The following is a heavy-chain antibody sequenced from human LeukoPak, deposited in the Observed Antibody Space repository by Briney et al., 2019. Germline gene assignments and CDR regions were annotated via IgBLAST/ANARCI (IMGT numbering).Heavy chain of an antibody. CDR3: ARYTDSTDVFDY. Sequence: SETLSLTCTVSGGSISSYYWSWIRQTPGKGLEWIGYIYYSGSTNYNPSLKSRVTISVDTSKNQFSLKLSSVTAADTAVYYCARYTDSTDVFDYWGQGTLVTVSS. D-gene: IGHD2-2*01. CDR2: IYYSGST. CDR1: GGSISSYY. V-gene: IGHV4-59*08. J-gene: IGHJ4*02.